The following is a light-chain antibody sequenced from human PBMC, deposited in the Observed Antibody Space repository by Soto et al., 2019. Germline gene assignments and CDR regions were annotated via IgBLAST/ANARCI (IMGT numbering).Light chain of an antibody. CDR2: LGS. CDR3: MQPLQSWT. CDR1: QSLLHSNGYNY. V-gene: IGKV2-28*01. Sequence: DVVMTQSPLSLPVTLVQPASISCRSXQSLLHSNGYNYLDWYLQKPGQSPQLLIYLGSNRASGVPDRFSGSGSGTDFTLKISRVEAEDVGVYYCMQPLQSWTFGQGTRLEIK. J-gene: IGKJ5*01.